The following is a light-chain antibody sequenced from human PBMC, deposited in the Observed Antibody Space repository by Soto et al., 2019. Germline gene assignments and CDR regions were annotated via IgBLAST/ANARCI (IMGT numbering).Light chain of an antibody. CDR3: QSYDSSLRGHV. CDR2: GNS. CDR1: SSNIAAGYD. Sequence: QLVLTQPPSVSGAPGPRVTISCTGSSSNIAAGYDVHWYEQLPGTAPKLLIYGNSNRPSGVPDRFSGSKSGTSASLAITGLQAEDEADYYCQSYDSSLRGHVFGTGTKLTV. J-gene: IGLJ1*01. V-gene: IGLV1-40*01.